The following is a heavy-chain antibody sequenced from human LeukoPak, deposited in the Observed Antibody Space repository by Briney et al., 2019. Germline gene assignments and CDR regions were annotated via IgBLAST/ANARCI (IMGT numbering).Heavy chain of an antibody. D-gene: IGHD6-6*01. Sequence: GGSLRLSCAASGFTFSSYEMNWVRQAPGKGLEWVSYISSSGSTIHYADSVKGRFTISRDNAKNSLYLQMNSLRAEDTAVYYCARVYRSSSGPTLDYWGQGTLVTVSS. CDR2: ISSSGSTI. CDR1: GFTFSSYE. V-gene: IGHV3-48*03. J-gene: IGHJ4*02. CDR3: ARVYRSSSGPTLDY.